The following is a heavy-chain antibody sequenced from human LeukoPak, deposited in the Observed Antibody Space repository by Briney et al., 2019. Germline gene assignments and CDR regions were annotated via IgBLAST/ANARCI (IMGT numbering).Heavy chain of an antibody. Sequence: SETLSLTCTVSGGSISSSNYYWGWIRQPPGKGPEWIGNIYYSGSTYYNPSLKSRVTISVDTSKNQFSLKLSSVTAADTAVYYCARSPHSGGSYYLFPWGQGTLVAVSS. J-gene: IGHJ5*02. D-gene: IGHD1-26*01. V-gene: IGHV4-39*07. CDR2: IYYSGST. CDR3: ARSPHSGGSYYLFP. CDR1: GGSISSSNYY.